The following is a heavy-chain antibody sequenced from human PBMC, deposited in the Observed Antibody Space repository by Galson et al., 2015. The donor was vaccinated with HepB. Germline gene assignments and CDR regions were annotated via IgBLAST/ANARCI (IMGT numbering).Heavy chain of an antibody. CDR2: ISGSGGST. J-gene: IGHJ4*02. CDR1: GFTFSSYA. CDR3: AKDNQDGRYSYGYHY. D-gene: IGHD5-18*01. Sequence: SLRLSCAASGFTFSSYAMSWVRQAPGRGLEWVSAISGSGGSTYYADSVKGRFTISRDNSKNTLYLQMNSLRAEDTAVYYCAKDNQDGRYSYGYHYWGQGTLVTVSS. V-gene: IGHV3-23*01.